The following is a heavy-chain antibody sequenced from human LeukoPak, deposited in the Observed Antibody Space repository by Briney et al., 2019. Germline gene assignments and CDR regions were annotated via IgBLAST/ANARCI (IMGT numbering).Heavy chain of an antibody. CDR2: IYYSGST. D-gene: IGHD6-25*01. J-gene: IGHJ3*02. CDR1: GGSISSGGYY. Sequence: KPSETLSLTCTVSGGSISSGGYYWSWIRQHPGKGLEWIGYIYYSGSTYYNPSLKSRVTISVDTSKNQFSLKLSSVTAADTAVYYCARDPLKKRLAPFDIWGQGTMVTVSS. CDR3: ARDPLKKRLAPFDI. V-gene: IGHV4-31*03.